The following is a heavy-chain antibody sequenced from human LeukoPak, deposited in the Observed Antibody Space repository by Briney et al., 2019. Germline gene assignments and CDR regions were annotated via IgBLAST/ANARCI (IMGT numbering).Heavy chain of an antibody. CDR1: GFTFSSYA. CDR2: IWFDGNDK. D-gene: IGHD1-26*01. J-gene: IGHJ6*02. CDR3: ARVFRRELLSPYGMDV. Sequence: GRSLRLSCAAPGFTFSSYAMHWVRQAPGRGLEWVALIWFDGNDKYYADSVKGRFTISRDNSKNTLYLQMNSLRAEDTAVYFCARVFRRELLSPYGMDVWGQGTTVTVSS. V-gene: IGHV3-33*01.